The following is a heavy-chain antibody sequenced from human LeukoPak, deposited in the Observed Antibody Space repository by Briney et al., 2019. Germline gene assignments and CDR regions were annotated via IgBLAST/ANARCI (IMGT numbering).Heavy chain of an antibody. Sequence: GGSLRLSCAASGFTFSNYAMSWVRQAPGKGLEWVSAISGSGGSTYYADSVKGRFTISRDNSKNTLYLQMNSLRAEDTAVYYCATRNYYDRSAYYYYYFDYWGQGTLVSVSS. CDR1: GFTFSNYA. J-gene: IGHJ4*02. V-gene: IGHV3-23*01. CDR2: ISGSGGST. CDR3: ATRNYYDRSAYYYYYFDY. D-gene: IGHD3-22*01.